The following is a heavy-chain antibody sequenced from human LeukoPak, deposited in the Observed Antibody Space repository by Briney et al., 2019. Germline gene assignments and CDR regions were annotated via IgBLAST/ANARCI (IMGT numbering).Heavy chain of an antibody. CDR2: IYSGGST. CDR1: GFAVSSNY. J-gene: IGHJ6*02. Sequence: GGSLRLSCAASGFAVSSNYMSWVRQAPGKGLEWVSVIYSGGSTYYADSVKGRFTISRDNSKNTLYLQMNSLRAEDTAVYYCAAVAGTKYYYYYGMDVWGQGTTVTVSS. D-gene: IGHD6-19*01. CDR3: AAVAGTKYYYYYGMDV. V-gene: IGHV3-53*01.